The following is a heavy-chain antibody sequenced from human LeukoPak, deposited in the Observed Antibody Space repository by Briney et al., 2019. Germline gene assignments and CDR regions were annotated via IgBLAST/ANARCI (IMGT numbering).Heavy chain of an antibody. D-gene: IGHD1-26*01. CDR3: ARDREYSGSYVGVY. J-gene: IGHJ4*02. CDR1: GYTFTSYG. V-gene: IGHV1-69*06. CDR2: IIPIFGTA. Sequence: SVKVSCKASGYTFTSYGISWVRQAPGQGLEWMGGIIPIFGTANYAQKFQGRVTITADKSTSTAYMELSSLRSEDTAVYYCARDREYSGSYVGVYWGQGTLVTVSS.